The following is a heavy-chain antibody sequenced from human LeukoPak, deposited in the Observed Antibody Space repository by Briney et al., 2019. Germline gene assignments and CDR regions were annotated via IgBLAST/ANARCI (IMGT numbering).Heavy chain of an antibody. CDR2: ILYDGSNK. CDR3: AKDHEPYCGGDCFNGDY. J-gene: IGHJ4*02. CDR1: GFTFIRYG. Sequence: GGSLRLFCAASGFTFIRYGMHWVRQAPGKGLEWVAVILYDGSNKYYADCVKGRFTISRDNSKDTLYLQMNSLRAEDTAVYYCAKDHEPYCGGDCFNGDYWGQGTLVTASS. V-gene: IGHV3-30*18. D-gene: IGHD2-21*02.